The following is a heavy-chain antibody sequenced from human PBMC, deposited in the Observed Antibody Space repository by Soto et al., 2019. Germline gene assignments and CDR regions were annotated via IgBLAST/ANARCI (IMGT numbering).Heavy chain of an antibody. Sequence: GGSLSLSYAASEGTFGSYGMHWVRQAPGKGLEWVAVISYDGSNKYYADSVKGRFTISRDNSKNTLYLQMNSLRAEDTAVYYCAKDYDVVVPAAIDYWGQGTLVTVSS. CDR2: ISYDGSNK. D-gene: IGHD2-2*01. J-gene: IGHJ4*02. CDR3: AKDYDVVVPAAIDY. V-gene: IGHV3-30*18. CDR1: EGTFGSYG.